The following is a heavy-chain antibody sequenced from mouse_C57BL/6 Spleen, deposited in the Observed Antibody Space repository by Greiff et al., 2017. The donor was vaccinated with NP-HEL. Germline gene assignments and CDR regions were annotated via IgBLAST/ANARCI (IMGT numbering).Heavy chain of an antibody. V-gene: IGHV1-53*01. Sequence: VQLQQPGTELVKPGASVKLSCKASGYTFTSYWMHWVKQRPGQGLEWIGNINPSNGGTNYNEKFKSKATLTVDKSSSTAYMQLSSLTSEDSAVYYCARGLTTVVAPFDYWGQGTTLTVSS. J-gene: IGHJ2*01. CDR2: INPSNGGT. D-gene: IGHD1-1*01. CDR3: ARGLTTVVAPFDY. CDR1: GYTFTSYW.